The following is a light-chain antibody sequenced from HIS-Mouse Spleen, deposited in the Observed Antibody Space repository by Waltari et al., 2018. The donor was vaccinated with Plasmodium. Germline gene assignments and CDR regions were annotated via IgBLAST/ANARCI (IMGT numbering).Light chain of an antibody. Sequence: QSVLTQPPSVSAAPGPKVTISCPASRSNIGHIYVSWSQQLPGTAPKLLIYDNNKRPSGIPDRFSGSKSGTSATLGITGLQTGDEADYYCGTWDSSLSAGVVFGGGTKLTVL. J-gene: IGLJ2*01. V-gene: IGLV1-51*01. CDR1: RSNIGHIY. CDR2: DNN. CDR3: GTWDSSLSAGVV.